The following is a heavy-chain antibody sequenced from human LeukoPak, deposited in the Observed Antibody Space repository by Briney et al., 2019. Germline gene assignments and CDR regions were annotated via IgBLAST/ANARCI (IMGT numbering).Heavy chain of an antibody. CDR3: ARRRFNYDYVWGSYRHYFDY. CDR1: GASISGTAYY. Sequence: SETLSLTCTVSGASISGTAYYWGWVRQPPRTGLEWVGNIYYSGSTNYNPSLKSRVTISVDTSKNQFSLKLSSVTAADTAVYYCARRRFNYDYVWGSYRHYFDYWGQGTLVTVSS. V-gene: IGHV4-39*07. J-gene: IGHJ4*02. D-gene: IGHD3-16*02. CDR2: IYYSGST.